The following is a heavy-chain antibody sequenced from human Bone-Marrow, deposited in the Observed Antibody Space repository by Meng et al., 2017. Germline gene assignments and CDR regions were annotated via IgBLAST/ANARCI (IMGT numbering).Heavy chain of an antibody. V-gene: IGHV3-33*01. CDR3: ARDGSVRQWLVPTVGFDY. Sequence: GGSLRLSCAASGFTFSSYGMHWVRQAPGKGLEWVPVIWYDGSNKYYADSVKGRFTISRDNSKNTLYLQMNSLRAEDTAVYYCARDGSVRQWLVPTVGFDYWGQGTLVTVSS. CDR2: IWYDGSNK. J-gene: IGHJ4*02. D-gene: IGHD6-19*01. CDR1: GFTFSSYG.